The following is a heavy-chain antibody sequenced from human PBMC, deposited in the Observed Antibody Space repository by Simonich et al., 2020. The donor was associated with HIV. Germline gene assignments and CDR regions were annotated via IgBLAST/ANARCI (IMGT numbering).Heavy chain of an antibody. V-gene: IGHV4-34*01. J-gene: IGHJ3*02. Sequence: QVQLQESGPGLVKPSETLSLTCAVYGGSFSGYYWSWIRQSPGKGLEWIGEINHFGRTNYNPPLKGRVTISVDTSKNQFSLKLSSVAAADTAVFYCARGYCSRTSCMGGDTFDIWGQGTVVTVS. D-gene: IGHD2-2*01. CDR1: GGSFSGYY. CDR2: INHFGRT. CDR3: ARGYCSRTSCMGGDTFDI.